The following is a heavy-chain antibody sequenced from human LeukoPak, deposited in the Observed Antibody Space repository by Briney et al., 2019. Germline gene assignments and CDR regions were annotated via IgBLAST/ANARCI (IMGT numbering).Heavy chain of an antibody. CDR1: GFTFDDYG. V-gene: IGHV3-20*04. Sequence: GGSLRLSCAASGFTFDDYGMGWVRQGPGKGLGWVSGINWNGGIAGHADSVKGRFTISRDNAKNSLYLQMNSLRAEDTALYYCARRFERSWNGNDAFDIWGQGTMVTVSS. J-gene: IGHJ3*02. CDR3: ARRFERSWNGNDAFDI. CDR2: INWNGGIA. D-gene: IGHD1-1*01.